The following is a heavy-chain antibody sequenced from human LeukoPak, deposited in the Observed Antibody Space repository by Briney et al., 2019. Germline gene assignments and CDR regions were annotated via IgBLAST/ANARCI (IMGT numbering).Heavy chain of an antibody. V-gene: IGHV3-23*01. CDR2: ISSSGGNT. Sequence: PGGSLRLSCAASGFTFSTYAMSRVRQAPGKGLEWVSSISSSGGNTYYADSVKGRFTISRDNSKNTLYLQMSSLSAEDTAVYYCAKRDRPCSGDCSAPYYFDYWGQGTLVTVSS. CDR1: GFTFSTYA. J-gene: IGHJ4*02. D-gene: IGHD2-21*02. CDR3: AKRDRPCSGDCSAPYYFDY.